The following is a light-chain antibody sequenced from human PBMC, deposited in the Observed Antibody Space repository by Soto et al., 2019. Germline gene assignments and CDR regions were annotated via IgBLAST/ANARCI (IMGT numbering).Light chain of an antibody. V-gene: IGLV2-11*01. Sequence: QSALTRPRSVSGSPGQSLTISCTGTNSDVDDYRYVSWYQQFPGKAPKLVIYGVNQRPSGVPNRFSASNSDNTASLTISGLQAEDEADYYCCSYVTTPEIFGTGTKVTVL. CDR3: CSYVTTPEI. J-gene: IGLJ1*01. CDR1: NSDVDDYRY. CDR2: GVN.